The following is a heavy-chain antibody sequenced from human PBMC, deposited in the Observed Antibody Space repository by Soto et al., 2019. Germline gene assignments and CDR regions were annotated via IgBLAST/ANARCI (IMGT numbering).Heavy chain of an antibody. J-gene: IGHJ3*01. D-gene: IGHD3-22*01. CDR2: IGIGSSTK. V-gene: IGHV3-48*01. CDR3: ARDQLYYNDISGRPLNAFDV. CDR1: GFTFRNYG. Sequence: GGSLRLSCAASGFTFRNYGMNWVRQAPGKGLEWVSYIGIGSSTKYYADSVKGRFTISRDNAKNSLYLQMNSLRAEDTAVYYCARDQLYYNDISGRPLNAFDVWGQGTMVTISS.